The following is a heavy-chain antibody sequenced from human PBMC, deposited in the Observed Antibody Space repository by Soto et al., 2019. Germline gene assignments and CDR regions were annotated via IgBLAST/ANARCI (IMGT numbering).Heavy chain of an antibody. CDR3: ARVYPSDTRYGYVGNNWFDP. Sequence: SVKVSCKASGGTFSSYAISWVRQAPGQGLEWMGGIIPILGTANYAQKFQGRVTITADESTSTAYMELSSLRSEDTAVYYCARVYPSDTRYGYVGNNWFDPWGQGTLVPSPQ. V-gene: IGHV1-69*13. D-gene: IGHD5-18*01. CDR2: IIPILGTA. J-gene: IGHJ5*02. CDR1: GGTFSSYA.